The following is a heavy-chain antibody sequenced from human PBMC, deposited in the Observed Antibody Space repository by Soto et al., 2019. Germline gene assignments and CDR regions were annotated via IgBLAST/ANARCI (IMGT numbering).Heavy chain of an antibody. V-gene: IGHV4-61*01. CDR1: GGSVSSGSYY. CDR2: IYYIGST. D-gene: IGHD3-3*01. CDR3: ARERDFRGYYYYGMDV. J-gene: IGHJ6*02. Sequence: QVQLQESGPGLVKPSETLSLTCTVSGGSVSSGSYYWSWIRQPPGKGLEWIGYIYYIGSTNYNPSLKSRVIISVDTSKNQFSLKLSSVTAADTVVYYCARERDFRGYYYYGMDVWGQGTTVTVSS.